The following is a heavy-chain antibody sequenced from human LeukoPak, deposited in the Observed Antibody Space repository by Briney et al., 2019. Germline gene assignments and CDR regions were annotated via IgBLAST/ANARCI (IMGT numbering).Heavy chain of an antibody. CDR1: GYTFTSYY. Sequence: ASVKVSCKASGYTFTSYYIHWVRQAPGQRLEWMGIINPSGGNTTYAQKFQGRVTMTRDTSTTTVYMELNSLRSDDTAVYYCARGPSIMDIEVLGDACYMGGEGTVVTVSS. D-gene: IGHD5-12*01. V-gene: IGHV1-46*01. J-gene: IGHJ3*02. CDR2: INPSGGNT. CDR3: ARGPSIMDIEVLGDACYM.